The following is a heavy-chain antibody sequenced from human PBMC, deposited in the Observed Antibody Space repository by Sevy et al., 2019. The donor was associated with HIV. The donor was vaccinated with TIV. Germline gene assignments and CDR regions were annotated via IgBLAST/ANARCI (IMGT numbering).Heavy chain of an antibody. CDR2: IYYSGST. V-gene: IGHV4-31*03. Sequence: SETLSLTCTVSGGSISSGGYYWSWIRQHPGKGLEWIGYIYYSGSTYYNPSLKSRVTISVDTSKNQFSLKLSSVTAADTAVYYCASTSGPRINSGSYPVVSWGQGTLVTVSS. CDR1: GGSISSGGYY. J-gene: IGHJ5*02. CDR3: ASTSGPRINSGSYPVVS. D-gene: IGHD1-26*01.